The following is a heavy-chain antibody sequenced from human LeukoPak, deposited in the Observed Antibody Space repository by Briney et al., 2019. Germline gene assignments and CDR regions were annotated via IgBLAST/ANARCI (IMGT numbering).Heavy chain of an antibody. Sequence: GRSLRLSCAASGFTFSSYAMHWVRQAPGKGLEWVAVISYDGSNKYYADSVKGRFTISRDNSKNTLYLQMNSLRAEDTAVYYCARDPYGSWPTYYYYGMDVWGQGTTVTVSS. CDR3: ARDPYGSWPTYYYYGMDV. CDR1: GFTFSSYA. V-gene: IGHV3-30*14. CDR2: ISYDGSNK. J-gene: IGHJ6*02. D-gene: IGHD6-13*01.